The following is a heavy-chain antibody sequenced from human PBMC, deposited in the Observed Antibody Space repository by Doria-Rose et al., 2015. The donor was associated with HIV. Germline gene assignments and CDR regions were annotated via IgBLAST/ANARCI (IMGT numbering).Heavy chain of an antibody. CDR1: GGSISHSY. V-gene: IGHV4-59*01. D-gene: IGHD1-26*01. CDR2: ILYTGST. Sequence: QVQLQESGPGLVKPSETLSLTCSVSGGSISHSYWSWIRQRPGKGLEYIGDILYTGSTNYSPSLKSRVSISIDTSKNKFSLRLSSVTAADTAVYYCARVLSGTYDYWGQGTLVTVSS. CDR3: ARVLSGTYDY. J-gene: IGHJ4*02.